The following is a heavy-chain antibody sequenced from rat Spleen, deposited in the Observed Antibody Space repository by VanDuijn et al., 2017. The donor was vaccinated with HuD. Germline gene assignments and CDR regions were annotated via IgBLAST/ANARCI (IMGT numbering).Heavy chain of an antibody. CDR3: TPYEGGSAY. CDR1: GFTFNNYW. V-gene: IGHV5-31*01. J-gene: IGHJ3*01. Sequence: EVQLVESGGGLVQPGRSLKLSCVASGFTFNNYWMTWIRQAQGKGLEWVASITDTGDSTYYPDSVKGRFTISRDNAKSTLYLQMNSLRSEDTATYYCTPYEGGSAYWGQGTLVTVSS. CDR2: ITDTGDST. D-gene: IGHD1-12*01.